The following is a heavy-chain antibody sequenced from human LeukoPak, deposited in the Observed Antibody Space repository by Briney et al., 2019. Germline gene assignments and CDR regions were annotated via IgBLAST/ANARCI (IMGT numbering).Heavy chain of an antibody. CDR1: GYTFTSYY. Sequence: GASVKVSCKXSGYTFTSYYMHWVRQAPGQGLEWMGIINPSGGSTSYAQKFQGRVTMTRDTSTSTVYMELSSLRSEDTAVYYCARDRPGIGYFDLWGRGTLVTVSS. J-gene: IGHJ2*01. D-gene: IGHD1-14*01. CDR2: INPSGGST. CDR3: ARDRPGIGYFDL. V-gene: IGHV1-46*03.